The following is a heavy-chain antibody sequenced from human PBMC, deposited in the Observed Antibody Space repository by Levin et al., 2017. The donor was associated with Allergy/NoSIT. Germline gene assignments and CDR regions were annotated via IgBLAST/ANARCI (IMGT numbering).Heavy chain of an antibody. Sequence: GGSLRLSCAASGFTFSSYAMSWVRQAPGKGLEWVSAIYASADSIYYSDSVKGRFTISRDSSENTLYLHMNSLRAEDTAVYYCARSSRGYGTFDYWGQGTLVTVSS. CDR2: IYASADSI. CDR3: ARSSRGYGTFDY. V-gene: IGHV3-23*01. J-gene: IGHJ4*02. D-gene: IGHD5-12*01. CDR1: GFTFSSYA.